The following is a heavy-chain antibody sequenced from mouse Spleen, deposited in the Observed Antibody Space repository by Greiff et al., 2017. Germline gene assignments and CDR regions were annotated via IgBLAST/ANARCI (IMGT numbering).Heavy chain of an antibody. J-gene: IGHJ4*01. Sequence: VQRVESGPGLVAPSQSLSITCTVSGFSLTSYGVHWVRQPPGKGLEWLGVIWAGGSTNYNSALMSRLSISKDNSKSQVFLKMNSLQTDDTAMYYCARVYDYLYYYAMDYWGQGTSVTVSS. CDR3: ARVYDYLYYYAMDY. V-gene: IGHV2-9*02. D-gene: IGHD2-4*01. CDR2: IWAGGST. CDR1: GFSLTSYG.